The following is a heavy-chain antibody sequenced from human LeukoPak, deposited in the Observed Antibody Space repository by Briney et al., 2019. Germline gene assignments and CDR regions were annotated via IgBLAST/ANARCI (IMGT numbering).Heavy chain of an antibody. CDR1: GFTFSSYS. J-gene: IGHJ4*02. CDR2: IGSSSSYI. Sequence: PGGSLRLSCAASGFTFSSYSMNWVRQAPGKGLEWVSSIGSSSSYIYYADSVKGRFTISRDNAKNSLYLQMNSLRAEDTAVYYCARDSRIAAAGTSPFSVGDYWGQGTLVTVSS. V-gene: IGHV3-21*01. CDR3: ARDSRIAAAGTSPFSVGDY. D-gene: IGHD6-13*01.